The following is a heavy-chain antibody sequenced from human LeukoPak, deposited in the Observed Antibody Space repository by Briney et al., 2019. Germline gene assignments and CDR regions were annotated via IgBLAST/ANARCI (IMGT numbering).Heavy chain of an antibody. Sequence: SETLSLTCAVYGGXFSGYYWSWIRQPPGKGLEWIGEINHSGSTNYNPSLKSRVTISVDTSKNQFSLKLSSVTAADTAVYYCARAPTPESLAYCGGDCYSEYWGQGTLVTVSS. J-gene: IGHJ4*02. V-gene: IGHV4-34*01. CDR2: INHSGST. CDR1: GGXFSGYY. D-gene: IGHD2-21*02. CDR3: ARAPTPESLAYCGGDCYSEY.